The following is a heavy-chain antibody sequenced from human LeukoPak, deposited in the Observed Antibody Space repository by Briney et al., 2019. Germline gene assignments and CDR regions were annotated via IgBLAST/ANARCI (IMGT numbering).Heavy chain of an antibody. J-gene: IGHJ4*02. CDR1: GFTFDDYA. V-gene: IGHV3-9*01. CDR3: ARRFRD. CDR2: ISWNSGSI. Sequence: PGRSLRLSCAASGFTFDDYAMHWVRQAPGKGLEWVSGISWNSGSIGYAYSVKGRFTISRDNAKNSLYLQMNSLRVEDTAIYYCARRFRDWGQGTLVTVSS. D-gene: IGHD5-24*01.